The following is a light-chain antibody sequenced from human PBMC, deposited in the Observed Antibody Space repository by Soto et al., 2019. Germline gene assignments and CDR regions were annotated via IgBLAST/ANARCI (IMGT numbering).Light chain of an antibody. J-gene: IGKJ4*01. CDR1: QSVDNN. CDR2: DAS. Sequence: EIVMTQSPATLSVSPGDRVTLFCRASQSVDNNLAWYQHKPGQAPRLLIYDASTRPIGIPARFSGSGSGTEFALTISSLQSEDFAVYYCQQYSDWPPLTFGGGTKVDIK. V-gene: IGKV3-15*01. CDR3: QQYSDWPPLT.